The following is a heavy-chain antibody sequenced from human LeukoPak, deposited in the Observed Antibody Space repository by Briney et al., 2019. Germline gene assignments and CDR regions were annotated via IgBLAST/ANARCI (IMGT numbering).Heavy chain of an antibody. J-gene: IGHJ4*02. CDR2: IERDGSEK. D-gene: IGHD2/OR15-2a*01. Sequence: GGSLTLSCAASGFTFSDYRMHWVRQAPGKGLEWVARIERDGSEKKYVDSVQGRFTVSRDNAKNSLYLQMNSLRVDDTAVYYCARSFWGLDQWGQGTLVHVSS. CDR3: ARSFWGLDQ. V-gene: IGHV3-7*01. CDR1: GFTFSDYR.